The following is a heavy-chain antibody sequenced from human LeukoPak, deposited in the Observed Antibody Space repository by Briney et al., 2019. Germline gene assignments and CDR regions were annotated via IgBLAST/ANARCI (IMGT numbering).Heavy chain of an antibody. CDR1: GFTFSSYW. J-gene: IGHJ4*02. CDR2: IKQDGSEK. D-gene: IGHD2/OR15-2a*01. CDR3: ARGGFYPDY. Sequence: GGSLRLSCAASGFTFSSYWMSWVRQAPGKGLEWVANIKQDGSEKYYVDSVRGRFTISRDNAKNSLSLQVNSLRAEDTALYYCARGGFYPDYWGQGTLVTVSS. V-gene: IGHV3-7*01.